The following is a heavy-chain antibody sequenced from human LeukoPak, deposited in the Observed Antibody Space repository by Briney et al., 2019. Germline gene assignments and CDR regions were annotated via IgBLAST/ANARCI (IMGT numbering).Heavy chain of an antibody. CDR3: ASLRITMVRGVIIVRGVFDY. V-gene: IGHV4-4*07. J-gene: IGHJ4*02. D-gene: IGHD3-10*01. CDR1: GGSFTTYY. CDR2: IYTSGST. Sequence: SETLSLTCTVSGGSFTTYYWSWIRQPAGKGLEWIGRIYTSGSTNYNPSLKSRVTISVDTSKNQFSLKLSSVTAADTAVYYCASLRITMVRGVIIVRGVFDYWGQGTLVTVSS.